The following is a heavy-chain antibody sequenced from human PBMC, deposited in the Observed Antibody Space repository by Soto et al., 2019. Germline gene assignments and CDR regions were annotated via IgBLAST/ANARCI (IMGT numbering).Heavy chain of an antibody. D-gene: IGHD2-2*01. J-gene: IGHJ4*02. V-gene: IGHV3-7*05. CDR1: GFTFSSYW. CDR3: ARGHYIVVVPAARRYSSSWYAY. CDR2: IKQDGSEK. Sequence: GESLKISCAASGFTFSSYWMSWVRQAPGKGLEWVANIKQDGSEKYYVDSVKGRFTISRDDAKNSLYLQMNSLRAEDTAVYYCARGHYIVVVPAARRYSSSWYAYWGQGTLVTVSS.